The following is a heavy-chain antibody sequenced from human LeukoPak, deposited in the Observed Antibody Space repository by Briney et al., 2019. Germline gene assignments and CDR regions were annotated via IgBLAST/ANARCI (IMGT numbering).Heavy chain of an antibody. J-gene: IGHJ4*02. CDR3: ARAWDYGSSYYFNY. V-gene: IGHV5-51*01. Sequence: GESLKISCKGSGYSFTSYWNGWVRQMPGKGLEWMGIIYSGDSDTTYSPSFQGQVTISADKSISTAYLQLSSLKASDTAMYYCARAWDYGSSYYFNYWGQGTLVTVSS. CDR2: IYSGDSDT. D-gene: IGHD3-10*01. CDR1: GYSFTSYW.